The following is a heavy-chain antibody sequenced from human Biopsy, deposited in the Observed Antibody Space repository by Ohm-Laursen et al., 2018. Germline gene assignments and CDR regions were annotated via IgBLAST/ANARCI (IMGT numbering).Heavy chain of an antibody. V-gene: IGHV4-59*03. J-gene: IGHJ5*02. D-gene: IGHD6-19*01. CDR3: AGGGQWPRSHLNWFDP. CDR2: IHHAQSA. Sequence: TLSLTCTVSGGSISSYYWMWIRQPPGKGLEWIGYIHHAQSATYSPSLKSRVTISVDTSKNQFSLKMTSVTAADTAVYYCAGGGQWPRSHLNWFDPWGQGTLVTVSS. CDR1: GGSISSYY.